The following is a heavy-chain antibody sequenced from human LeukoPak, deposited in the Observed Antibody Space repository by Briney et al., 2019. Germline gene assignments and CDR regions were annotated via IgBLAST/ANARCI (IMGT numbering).Heavy chain of an antibody. CDR2: ISSSSSYI. CDR3: ARDQDPGGAFDI. CDR1: GFTFSSYS. Sequence: GGSLRLSCAASGFTFSSYSMNWVRQALGKGLEWVSSISSSSSYIYYADSVKGRFTISRDNAKNSLYLQMNSLRAEDTAVYYCARDQDPGGAFDIWGQGTMVTVSS. D-gene: IGHD3-10*01. J-gene: IGHJ3*02. V-gene: IGHV3-21*01.